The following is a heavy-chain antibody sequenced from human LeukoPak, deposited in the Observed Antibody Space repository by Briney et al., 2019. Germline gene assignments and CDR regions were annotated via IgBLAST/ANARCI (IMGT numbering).Heavy chain of an antibody. J-gene: IGHJ3*02. CDR3: ARDRVPYVWGSFDAFDI. V-gene: IGHV3-30*04. Sequence: PGGSLRLSCAASGFTFRSYPMHWVRQAPGKGLEWVAVISYDGSNKYYADSVKGRFTISRDNAENSLYLQMNSLRAEDTAVYYCARDRVPYVWGSFDAFDIWGQGTMVTVSS. D-gene: IGHD3-16*01. CDR2: ISYDGSNK. CDR1: GFTFRSYP.